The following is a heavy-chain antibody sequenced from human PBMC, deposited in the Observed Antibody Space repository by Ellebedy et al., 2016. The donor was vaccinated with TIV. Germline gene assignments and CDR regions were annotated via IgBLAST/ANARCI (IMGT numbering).Heavy chain of an antibody. Sequence: AASVKVSCKASGYTFTGYYMHWARQAPGQGLEWMGWLNPNSGGTNYAQKFPGWVTMTRDTSISTAYMELSRLRSDDTAVYYCAREEGIQLSGYDYWGQGTLVTVSS. D-gene: IGHD5-18*01. V-gene: IGHV1-2*04. J-gene: IGHJ4*02. CDR3: AREEGIQLSGYDY. CDR2: LNPNSGGT. CDR1: GYTFTGYY.